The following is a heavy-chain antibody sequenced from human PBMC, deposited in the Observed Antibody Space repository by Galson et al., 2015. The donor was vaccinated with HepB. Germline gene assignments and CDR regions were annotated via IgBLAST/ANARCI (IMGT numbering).Heavy chain of an antibody. J-gene: IGHJ6*02. CDR2: ISYDGSNK. D-gene: IGHD2-15*01. Sequence: SLRLSCAASGFTFSSYAMHWVRQAPGKGLGWVAVISYDGSNKYYADSVKGRFTISRDNSKNTLYLQMNSLRAEDTAVYYCARDRGWLLHYYYYYGMDVWGQGTTVTVSS. CDR1: GFTFSSYA. CDR3: ARDRGWLLHYYYYYGMDV. V-gene: IGHV3-30-3*01.